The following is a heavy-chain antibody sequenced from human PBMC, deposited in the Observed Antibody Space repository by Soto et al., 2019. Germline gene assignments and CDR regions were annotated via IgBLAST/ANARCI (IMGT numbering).Heavy chain of an antibody. Sequence: SETLSLTCTVSGGSISSYYWSWIRQPPGKGLEWIGYIYYSGSTNYNPPLKSRVTISVDTSKNQFSLKLSSVTAADTAVYYCARGDRGLRSYYYMDVWGKGTTVTVSS. D-gene: IGHD3-10*01. J-gene: IGHJ6*03. CDR2: IYYSGST. CDR3: ARGDRGLRSYYYMDV. V-gene: IGHV4-59*01. CDR1: GGSISSYY.